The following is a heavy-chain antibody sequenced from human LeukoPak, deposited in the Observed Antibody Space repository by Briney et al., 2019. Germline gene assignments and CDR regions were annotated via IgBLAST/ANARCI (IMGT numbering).Heavy chain of an antibody. CDR3: ARDPPMVRGVIIRYAFDI. Sequence: ASVKVSCKASGYTFTSYDINWVRQAPGQGLEWMGWISAYNGNTNYAQKLQGRVTMTTDTSTSTAYMELRSLRSDDTAVYYCARDPPMVRGVIIRYAFDIWGQGTMVTVSS. CDR2: ISAYNGNT. D-gene: IGHD3-10*01. V-gene: IGHV1-18*01. J-gene: IGHJ3*02. CDR1: GYTFTSYD.